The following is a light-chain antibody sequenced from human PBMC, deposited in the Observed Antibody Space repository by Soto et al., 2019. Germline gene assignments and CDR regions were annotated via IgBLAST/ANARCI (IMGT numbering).Light chain of an antibody. CDR2: SNN. CDR1: SSNIGGTNY. CDR3: ASWDDRLGAVI. J-gene: IGLJ2*01. V-gene: IGLV1-47*02. Sequence: QSVLTQPPSASGTPGQRVCISCSGSSSNIGGTNYAYWYQQLPGAAPKLLMHSNNLRPSGVPERISGSKSGTSASLAISGLRSEDEAVYYCASWDDRLGAVIFGGGTKVTVL.